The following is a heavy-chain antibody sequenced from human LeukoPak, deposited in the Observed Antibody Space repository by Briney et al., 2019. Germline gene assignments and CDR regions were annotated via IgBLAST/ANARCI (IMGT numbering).Heavy chain of an antibody. CDR1: GFTFSDRY. V-gene: IGHV3-11*05. J-gene: IGHJ6*02. CDR2: ITNSGTYT. CDR3: ARGHYGLDV. Sequence: VGSLRLSCAASGFTFSDRYMSWIRQAPGKGLEWVSYITNSGTYTNYPDSVRGRFTISRDNAKSSLYLQMNSLRPEDTAIYYCARGHYGLDVWGQGTTVTVSS.